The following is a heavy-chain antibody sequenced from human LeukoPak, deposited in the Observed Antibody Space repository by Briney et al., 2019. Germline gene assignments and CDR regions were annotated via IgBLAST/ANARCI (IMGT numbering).Heavy chain of an antibody. Sequence: PGGSLRLSCAASGFTFSSYSMNWVRQAPGKGLEWVAVISYDGSNKYYADSVKGRFTISRDNSKNTLYLQMNSLRAEDTAVYYCAKSFPPVTTEFVDHYGLDVWGQGTTVTVSS. J-gene: IGHJ6*02. D-gene: IGHD4-17*01. CDR1: GFTFSSYS. CDR2: ISYDGSNK. V-gene: IGHV3-30*18. CDR3: AKSFPPVTTEFVDHYGLDV.